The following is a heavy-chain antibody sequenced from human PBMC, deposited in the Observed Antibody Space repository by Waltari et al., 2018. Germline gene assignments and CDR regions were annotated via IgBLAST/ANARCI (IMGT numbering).Heavy chain of an antibody. CDR2: IYHSGST. V-gene: IGHV4-38-2*01. Sequence: QVQLQESGPGLVKPSETLSLTCAVSGYSISSGYYWGWIRQPPGKGLEWIGSIYHSGSTYYNLSLKSRVTISVDTSKNQFSLKLSSVTAADTAVYYCATNQEGPTHFDYWGQGTLVTVSS. CDR3: ATNQEGPTHFDY. D-gene: IGHD2-2*01. CDR1: GYSISSGYY. J-gene: IGHJ4*02.